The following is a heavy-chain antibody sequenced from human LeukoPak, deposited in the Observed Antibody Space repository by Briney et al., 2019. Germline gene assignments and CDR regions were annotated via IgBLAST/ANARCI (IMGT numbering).Heavy chain of an antibody. CDR3: ARVGDHYHWYFDL. Sequence: PGGSLRLSCAASGFTFSTKYMSWVRQAPGKGLEWVSIIYSGESTYYAESVKGRFIVSRDNSKNTLYLQMNSLRVDDTAVYSCARVGDHYHWYFDLWGRGTLVTVSS. CDR1: GFTFSTKY. CDR2: IYSGEST. D-gene: IGHD3-10*01. J-gene: IGHJ2*01. V-gene: IGHV3-53*01.